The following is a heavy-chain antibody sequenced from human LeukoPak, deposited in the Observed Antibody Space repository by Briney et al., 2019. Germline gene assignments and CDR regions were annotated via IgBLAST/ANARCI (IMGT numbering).Heavy chain of an antibody. Sequence: GPLSLSCAASGLTFSSYWMHWVRPAPGKGLVWVSRISSDGSTTSYADSVKGRFTISRDNAKNTLYLQMNSLRAEDTAVYSCARVGYIYTYDYWGQGTLVTVSS. D-gene: IGHD1-1*01. CDR2: ISSDGSTT. CDR3: ARVGYIYTYDY. J-gene: IGHJ4*02. V-gene: IGHV3-74*01. CDR1: GLTFSSYW.